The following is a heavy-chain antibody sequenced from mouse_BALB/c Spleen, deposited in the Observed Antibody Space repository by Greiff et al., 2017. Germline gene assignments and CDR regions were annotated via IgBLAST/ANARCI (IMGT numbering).Heavy chain of an antibody. J-gene: IGHJ2*01. CDR3: ARGMWDYPYYFDY. CDR1: GFTFSSYA. V-gene: IGHV5-6-5*01. D-gene: IGHD2-4*01. Sequence: EVKLMESGGGLVKPGGSLKLSCAASGFTFSSYAMSWVRQTPEKRLEWVASISSGGSTYYPDSVKGRFTISRDNARNILYLQMSSLRSEDTAMYYCARGMWDYPYYFDYWGQGTTLTVSS. CDR2: ISSGGST.